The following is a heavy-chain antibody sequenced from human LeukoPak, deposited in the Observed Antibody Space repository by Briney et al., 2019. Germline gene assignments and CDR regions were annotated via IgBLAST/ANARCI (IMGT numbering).Heavy chain of an antibody. J-gene: IGHJ4*02. D-gene: IGHD4-11*01. CDR3: ARSDYLNLLAYFDY. CDR2: VKGDGSAT. V-gene: IGHV3-7*03. Sequence: PGGSLRLSCAASGFIFTDYWMNWVRQAPGRGLEWLASVKGDGSATSYVDSVKGRFTISRDNAKNSLYLQMNSLRDEDTAVYYCARSDYLNLLAYFDYWGQGSLVTVSS. CDR1: GFIFTDYW.